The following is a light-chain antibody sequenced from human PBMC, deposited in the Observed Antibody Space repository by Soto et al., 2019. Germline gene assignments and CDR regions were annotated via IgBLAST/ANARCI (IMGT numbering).Light chain of an antibody. J-gene: IGKJ5*01. Sequence: AIPLTQSPPSLSASVGDRVTITCRASQGISSALVWYQQKPGKAPNLLIYDASSLGSGVPSRFSGSGSGTYFTLTISSLQPEDFATYFCQQFTSYPLTFGQGTRLETK. CDR1: QGISSA. CDR3: QQFTSYPLT. CDR2: DAS. V-gene: IGKV1-13*02.